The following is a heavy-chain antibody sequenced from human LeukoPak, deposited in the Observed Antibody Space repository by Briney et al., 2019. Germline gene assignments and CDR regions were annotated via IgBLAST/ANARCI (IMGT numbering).Heavy chain of an antibody. CDR2: ISGNT. CDR1: GASITGGSYY. J-gene: IGHJ6*02. D-gene: IGHD1-7*01. Sequence: SETLSLTCTVSGASITGGSYYWSWIRQPAGKGLEWIGRISGNTNYNPSLRSRVTISVDTSKNQFSLKLTSVTAADTAVYYCARDYNWNYVAMDVWGQGTTVTVSS. CDR3: ARDYNWNYVAMDV. V-gene: IGHV4-61*02.